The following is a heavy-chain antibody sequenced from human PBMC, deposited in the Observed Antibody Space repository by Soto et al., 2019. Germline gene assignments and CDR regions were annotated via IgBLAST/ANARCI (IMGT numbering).Heavy chain of an antibody. D-gene: IGHD3-10*01. CDR2: ISGGATRI. V-gene: IGHV3-23*01. Sequence: GGSLRLSCAASGFTFRSFAMSWVRQAPGKGLEWVSTISGGATRISYAASVRGRFTISRDNSEDTLYLEMNSLSGEDTAIYYCTQEEHYSSPGHWGQGTLVTVSS. CDR1: GFTFRSFA. J-gene: IGHJ4*02. CDR3: TQEEHYSSPGH.